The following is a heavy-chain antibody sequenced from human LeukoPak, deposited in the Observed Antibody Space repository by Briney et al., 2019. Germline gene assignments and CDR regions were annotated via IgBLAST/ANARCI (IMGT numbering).Heavy chain of an antibody. J-gene: IGHJ4*02. CDR3: ARAFLYYYDSSGYPSPHHDY. D-gene: IGHD3-22*01. V-gene: IGHV1-2*02. CDR2: INPNSGGT. Sequence: ASVKVSCKASGYTFTSYDINWVRQATGQGLEWMGWINPNSGGTNYAQKFQGRVTMTRDTSISTAYMELSRLRSDDTAVYYCARAFLYYYDSSGYPSPHHDYWGQGTLVTVSS. CDR1: GYTFTSYD.